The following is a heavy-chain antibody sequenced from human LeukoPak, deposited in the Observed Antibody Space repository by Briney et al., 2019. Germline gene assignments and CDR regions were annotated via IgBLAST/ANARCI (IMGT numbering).Heavy chain of an antibody. CDR3: ARDLGRYYDRGTLSAFDI. D-gene: IGHD3-9*01. CDR1: GYSISSGYY. V-gene: IGHV4-38-2*02. CDR2: IYHGGTS. Sequence: SETLSLTCTVSGYSISSGYYWGWTRQPPGRGLEWIGSIYHGGTSYYNPSLKSRVTISADASKNQFSLNLSSVTAADTAVYYCARDLGRYYDRGTLSAFDIWGQGTMVTVSS. J-gene: IGHJ3*02.